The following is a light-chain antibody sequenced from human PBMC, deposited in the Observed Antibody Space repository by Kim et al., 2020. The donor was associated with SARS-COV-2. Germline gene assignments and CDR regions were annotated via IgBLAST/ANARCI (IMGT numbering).Light chain of an antibody. Sequence: EIVLTQSPGTLSLSPGERATLSCRASQHVSTNYLAWYQRKPGQAPRLLIYGASSRATGIPDRFSGSGSGTDFTLTISRLEPEDSAMYYCQQYSSSALTFGGGTKVDIK. V-gene: IGKV3-20*01. J-gene: IGKJ4*01. CDR2: GAS. CDR1: QHVSTNY. CDR3: QQYSSSALT.